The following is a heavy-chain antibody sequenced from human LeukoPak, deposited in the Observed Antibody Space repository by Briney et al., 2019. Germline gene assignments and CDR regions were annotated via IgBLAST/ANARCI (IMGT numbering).Heavy chain of an antibody. CDR2: IIPIFGTA. Sequence: GASVKVSCKASGGTFSSYAISWVRQAPGQGLEWMGGIIPIFGTANYAQKFRGRVTITADESTSTAYMELSSLRSEDTAVYYCARRIRGTHYYYYYGMDVWGQGTTVTVSS. D-gene: IGHD3-10*01. J-gene: IGHJ6*02. CDR1: GGTFSSYA. V-gene: IGHV1-69*13. CDR3: ARRIRGTHYYYYYGMDV.